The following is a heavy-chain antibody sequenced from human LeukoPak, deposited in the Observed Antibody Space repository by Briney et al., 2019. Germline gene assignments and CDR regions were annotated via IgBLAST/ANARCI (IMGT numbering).Heavy chain of an antibody. CDR1: GYTLTELP. Sequence: ASVKVSCKVSGYTLTELPMHWVRQAPGKGLEWMGGFDPEDGETIYAQKFQGRVTMTEDTSTDTAYMELSSLRSEDTAVYYCATQGRYSSSWYAPYYYCYYGMDVWGQGTTVTVSS. D-gene: IGHD6-13*01. J-gene: IGHJ6*02. CDR2: FDPEDGET. CDR3: ATQGRYSSSWYAPYYYCYYGMDV. V-gene: IGHV1-24*01.